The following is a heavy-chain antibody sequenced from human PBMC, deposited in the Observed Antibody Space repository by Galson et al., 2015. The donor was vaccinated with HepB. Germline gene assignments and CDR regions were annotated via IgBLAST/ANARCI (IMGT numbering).Heavy chain of an antibody. CDR2: ISYDGSNK. Sequence: SLRLSCAASGFTFSSYAMHWVRQAPGKGLEWVAVISYDGSNKYYADSVKGRFTISRDNSKNTLYLQMNSLRAEDTAVYYCARGRKGYGMDVWGQGTTVTVSS. CDR1: GFTFSSYA. CDR3: ARGRKGYGMDV. J-gene: IGHJ6*02. V-gene: IGHV3-30*04.